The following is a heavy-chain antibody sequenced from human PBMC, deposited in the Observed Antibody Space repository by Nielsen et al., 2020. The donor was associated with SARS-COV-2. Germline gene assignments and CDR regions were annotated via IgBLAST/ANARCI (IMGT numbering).Heavy chain of an antibody. CDR2: IWYDGSNK. Sequence: GESLKISCAASGFTFSSYGMHWVRQAPGKGLEWVAVIWYDGSNKYYADSVKGRFTISRGNSKNTLYLQMNSLRAEDTAVYYCARGGYYDSSGYLSYYGMDVWGQGTTVTVSS. CDR3: ARGGYYDSSGYLSYYGMDV. V-gene: IGHV3-33*01. CDR1: GFTFSSYG. J-gene: IGHJ6*02. D-gene: IGHD3-22*01.